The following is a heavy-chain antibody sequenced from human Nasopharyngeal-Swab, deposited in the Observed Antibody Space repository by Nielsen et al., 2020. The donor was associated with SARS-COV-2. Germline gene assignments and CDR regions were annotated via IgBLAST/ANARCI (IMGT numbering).Heavy chain of an antibody. CDR1: GGTFSSYA. Sequence: SVKVSCKASGGTFSSYAISWMRQAPGQGLEWMGGIIPIFGTANYAQKFQGRVTITADESTSTAYMELSSLRSEDTAVYYCARDSGSYPDDAFDIWGQGTMVTVSS. V-gene: IGHV1-69*13. D-gene: IGHD1-26*01. CDR3: ARDSGSYPDDAFDI. CDR2: IIPIFGTA. J-gene: IGHJ3*02.